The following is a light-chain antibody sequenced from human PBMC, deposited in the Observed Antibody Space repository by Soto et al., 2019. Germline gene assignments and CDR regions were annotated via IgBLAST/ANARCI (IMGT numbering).Light chain of an antibody. CDR3: QQYNNWQWT. Sequence: EIVMTQSPATLSVSPGERATLSCRASQSVSSNLAWYQQKHGQAPRLLIYGASTRATGIPARFSGSGSGTEFTLTISSLQSEDFAVYYCQQYNNWQWTFGQGTKVEIK. CDR1: QSVSSN. V-gene: IGKV3-15*01. J-gene: IGKJ1*01. CDR2: GAS.